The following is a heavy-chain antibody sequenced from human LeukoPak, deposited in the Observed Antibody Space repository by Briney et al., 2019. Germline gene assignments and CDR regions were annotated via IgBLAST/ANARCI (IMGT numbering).Heavy chain of an antibody. CDR1: GGSISSYY. Sequence: SETLSLTCTVPGGSISSYYWSWIRQPPGKGLEWIGYIYTSGSTNYNPSLKSRVTISVDTSKNQFSLKLSSVTAADTAVYYCARHMYYYYMDVWGKGTTVTVSS. CDR2: IYTSGST. CDR3: ARHMYYYYMDV. V-gene: IGHV4-4*09. J-gene: IGHJ6*03.